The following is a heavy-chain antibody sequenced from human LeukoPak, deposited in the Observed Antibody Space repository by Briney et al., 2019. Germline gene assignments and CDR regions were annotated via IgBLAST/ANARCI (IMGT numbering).Heavy chain of an antibody. Sequence: ASVKVSCKASGGTFSSYAISWVRQAPGQGLEWMGGIIPIFGTANYAQKFRGRVTITADESTSTAYMELSSLRSEDTAVYYCARSHYDILTGYLGWFDPWGQGTLVTVSS. D-gene: IGHD3-9*01. CDR1: GGTFSSYA. J-gene: IGHJ5*02. V-gene: IGHV1-69*13. CDR3: ARSHYDILTGYLGWFDP. CDR2: IIPIFGTA.